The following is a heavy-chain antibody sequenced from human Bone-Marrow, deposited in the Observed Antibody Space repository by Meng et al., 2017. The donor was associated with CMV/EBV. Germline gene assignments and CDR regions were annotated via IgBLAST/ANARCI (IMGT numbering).Heavy chain of an antibody. CDR1: GYSISSGYY. Sequence: GPLRLSCTVSGYSISSGYYWGWIRQPPGKGLEWIGSIYHSGSTYYNPSLKSRVTISVDTSKNQFSLKLSSVTAADTAVYYCAREPRSHSYWGQGTLVTVSS. J-gene: IGHJ4*02. CDR3: AREPRSHSY. V-gene: IGHV4-38-2*02. CDR2: IYHSGST. D-gene: IGHD1-14*01.